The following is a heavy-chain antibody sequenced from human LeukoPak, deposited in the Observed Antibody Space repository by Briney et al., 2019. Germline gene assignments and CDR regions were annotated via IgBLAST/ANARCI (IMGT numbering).Heavy chain of an antibody. V-gene: IGHV4-59*08. Sequence: SETLSLTCTVSGGSISSYYWSWIRQPPGKGLEWIGYIFYSGSTNYNPSLKSRVTISVDTSKNQFSLKLSSVTAADTAVYYCASYSSTWPNHYFDSWGQGTLVPVSS. CDR2: IFYSGST. CDR1: GGSISSYY. D-gene: IGHD6-13*01. CDR3: ASYSSTWPNHYFDS. J-gene: IGHJ4*02.